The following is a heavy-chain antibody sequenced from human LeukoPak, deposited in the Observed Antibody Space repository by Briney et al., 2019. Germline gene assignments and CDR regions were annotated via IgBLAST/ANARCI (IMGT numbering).Heavy chain of an antibody. J-gene: IGHJ4*02. CDR2: ISGYNGNT. Sequence: GASVKVSCKASGYTFSSYGITWVRQAPGQGLEWMGWISGYNGNTNYAQNLQGRVTMTTDTSTSTAYMELRSLRSDDTAVYYCARDTHRYADHFDYWGQGTLVTVSS. CDR3: ARDTHRYADHFDY. D-gene: IGHD5-18*01. V-gene: IGHV1-18*01. CDR1: GYTFSSYG.